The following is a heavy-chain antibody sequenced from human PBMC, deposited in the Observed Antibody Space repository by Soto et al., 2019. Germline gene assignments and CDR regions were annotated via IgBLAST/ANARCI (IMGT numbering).Heavy chain of an antibody. J-gene: IGHJ6*02. CDR1: GGSISSYNW. CDR2: VYHSGNI. V-gene: IGHV4-4*02. D-gene: IGHD4-4*01. CDR3: ARGPGYSNYYYYGVDV. Sequence: QLQLQESGPGLVKPSGTLSLTCAVSGGSISSYNWWSWVRQPPGKGLEWIGDVYHSGNIIYNPSLKSRVTMSVDMSKNQFSLRLSSVTTADTAVYYCARGPGYSNYYYYGVDVWGQGTTVTVS.